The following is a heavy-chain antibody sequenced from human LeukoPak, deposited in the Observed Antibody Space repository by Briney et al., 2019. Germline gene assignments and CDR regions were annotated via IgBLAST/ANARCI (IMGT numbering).Heavy chain of an antibody. CDR2: IYYSGST. V-gene: IGHV4-61*01. J-gene: IGHJ4*02. CDR1: GGSVSSGSYY. D-gene: IGHD4-23*01. CDR3: ARDTWDYGGVYYFDY. Sequence: SETLSLTCTVSGGSVSSGSYYWSWIRQPPGKGLEWIGYIYYSGSTNYNPSLKSRVIISVDTSKNQFSLKLSSVTAADTAVYYCARDTWDYGGVYYFDYWGQGTLVTVSS.